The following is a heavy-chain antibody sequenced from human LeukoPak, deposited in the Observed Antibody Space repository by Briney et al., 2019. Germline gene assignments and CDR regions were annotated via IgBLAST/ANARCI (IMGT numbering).Heavy chain of an antibody. D-gene: IGHD4-11*01. V-gene: IGHV5-51*01. CDR2: IYPGDSHT. CDR3: ARPSSNGDFDY. Sequence: GESLKISCKGSGYTFIAYWIGWVRQMPGKGLEWMGIIYPGDSHTGNSPSFQGQVTISADKSMSTAYLQWSSLTASDTAMYYCARPSSNGDFDYWGQGTLVTVSS. J-gene: IGHJ4*02. CDR1: GYTFIAYW.